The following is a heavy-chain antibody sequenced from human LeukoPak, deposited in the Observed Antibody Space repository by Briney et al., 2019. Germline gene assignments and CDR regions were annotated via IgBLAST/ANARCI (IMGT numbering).Heavy chain of an antibody. CDR1: GFTFSSYA. CDR3: ARDEKLLWFGELTYYYGMDV. CDR2: ISYDGSNK. Sequence: GGSLRLSCAASGFTFSSYAMHWVRRAPGKGLEWVAVISYDGSNKYYADSVKGRFTISRDNAKNSLYLQMNSLRAEDTAVYYCARDEKLLWFGELTYYYGMDVWGQGTTVTVSS. D-gene: IGHD3-10*01. V-gene: IGHV3-30-3*01. J-gene: IGHJ6*02.